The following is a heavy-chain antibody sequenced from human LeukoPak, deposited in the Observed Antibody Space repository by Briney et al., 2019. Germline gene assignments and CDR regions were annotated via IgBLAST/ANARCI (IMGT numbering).Heavy chain of an antibody. V-gene: IGHV4-59*12. D-gene: IGHD2-21*02. CDR2: IYYSGYT. CDR3: VRDLKRGAYCGGDCYSPAY. J-gene: IGHJ4*02. Sequence: SGTLSLTCTVSGGSISSYYWSWIRQPPGKGLKWIGNIYYSGYTTYSPSLRSRVTISVDTSKNQFSLKLSSVTAADTAIYYCVRDLKRGAYCGGDCYSPAYWGQGTLVTVSS. CDR1: GGSISSYY.